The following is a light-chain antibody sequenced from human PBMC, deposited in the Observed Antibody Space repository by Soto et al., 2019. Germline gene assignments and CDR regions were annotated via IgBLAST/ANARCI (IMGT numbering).Light chain of an antibody. V-gene: IGKV2-30*01. Sequence: DVVLTQSPLSLPVTLGQPASISCRSSQSLVYSDGNTYLNWFQQRPGQSPRRLIYKVSDRDSGVPDRLSGSGSGTDFALKISRVATEDGGSYYCMQGTHWPPTFGQGTMLEIK. J-gene: IGKJ2*01. CDR2: KVS. CDR3: MQGTHWPPT. CDR1: QSLVYSDGNTY.